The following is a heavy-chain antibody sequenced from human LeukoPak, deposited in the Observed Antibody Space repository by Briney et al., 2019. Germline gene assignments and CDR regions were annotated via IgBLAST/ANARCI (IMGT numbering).Heavy chain of an antibody. Sequence: SETLSLTCAVYGGSFSGYYWSWIRQPPGKGLEWIGEINHSGSTNYNPSLKSRVTISVDTSKNQFSLKLSSVTAADTAVYYCARRRVVVVGPAAIRGWFDPWGQGTLVTVSS. J-gene: IGHJ5*02. CDR1: GGSFSGYY. CDR2: INHSGST. V-gene: IGHV4-34*01. CDR3: ARRRVVVVGPAAIRGWFDP. D-gene: IGHD2-2*02.